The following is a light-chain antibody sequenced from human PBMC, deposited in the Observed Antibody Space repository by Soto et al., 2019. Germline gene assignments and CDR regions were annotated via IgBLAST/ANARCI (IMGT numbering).Light chain of an antibody. Sequence: QSALTQPASVSGSPGQSITISCTGTTSDVGSYNLVSWYQQHPGKAPKLIIYEVRERPSGVSTRFSGSKSGNMASLTISGLQAEDEAEYYCCSYATPRQFGGGTKLTVL. CDR2: EVR. J-gene: IGLJ2*01. CDR1: TSDVGSYNL. CDR3: CSYATPRQ. V-gene: IGLV2-23*02.